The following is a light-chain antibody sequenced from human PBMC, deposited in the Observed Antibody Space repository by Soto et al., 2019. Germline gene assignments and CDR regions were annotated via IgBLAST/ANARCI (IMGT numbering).Light chain of an antibody. CDR2: GAS. V-gene: IGKV3-15*01. J-gene: IGKJ1*01. CDR1: QTVSSN. CDR3: QQYNNWPPVT. Sequence: EIVVTQSPATLSVSPGERATLSCRASQTVSSNLAWYQQKPGQAPRLLIYGASTRATGIPARFSGSGSGTEFTLTISSLQSEDFAVYYCQQYNNWPPVTFGQGTKVEIK.